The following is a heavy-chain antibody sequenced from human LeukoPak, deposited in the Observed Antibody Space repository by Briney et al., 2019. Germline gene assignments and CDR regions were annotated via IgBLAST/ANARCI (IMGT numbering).Heavy chain of an antibody. Sequence: GGSLRLSCAASGFTFDDYRMSWVRQAPGKGLEWVSGINWNGGSTGYADSVKGRFTISRDNAKNSLYLQMNSLRAEDTALYYCARVIDIVVVVAATPTYCWGQGTLVTVSS. CDR3: ARVIDIVVVVAATPTYC. D-gene: IGHD2-15*01. V-gene: IGHV3-20*04. CDR2: INWNGGST. CDR1: GFTFDDYR. J-gene: IGHJ4*02.